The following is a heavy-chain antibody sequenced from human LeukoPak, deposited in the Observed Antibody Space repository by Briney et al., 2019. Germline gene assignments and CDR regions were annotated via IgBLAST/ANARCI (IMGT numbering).Heavy chain of an antibody. Sequence: GGSLRLSCAASGFTFDDYGMSWVRQAPGKGLEWVSGINWNGGSTGYADPVKGRFTISRDNAKNSLYLQMNSLRAEDTALYYCARYGSGSYLSDYYYYMDVWGKGTTVTVSS. V-gene: IGHV3-20*04. CDR3: ARYGSGSYLSDYYYYMDV. J-gene: IGHJ6*03. CDR1: GFTFDDYG. CDR2: INWNGGST. D-gene: IGHD3-10*01.